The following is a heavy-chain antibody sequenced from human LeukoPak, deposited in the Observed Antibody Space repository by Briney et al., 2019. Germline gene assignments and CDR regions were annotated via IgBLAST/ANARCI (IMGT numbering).Heavy chain of an antibody. CDR3: ATRIAAARNWFDP. Sequence: SETLSLTCTVSGGSISSGGYYWSWLRQPPGKGLEWIGYIYHSGSTYYNPSLKSRVTISVDRSKNQFSLKLSSVTAADTAVYYCATRIAAARNWFDPWGQGTLVTVSS. CDR2: IYHSGST. CDR1: GGSISSGGYY. D-gene: IGHD6-13*01. V-gene: IGHV4-30-2*01. J-gene: IGHJ5*02.